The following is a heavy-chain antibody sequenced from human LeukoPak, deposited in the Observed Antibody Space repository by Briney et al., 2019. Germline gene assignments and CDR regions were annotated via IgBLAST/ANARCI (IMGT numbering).Heavy chain of an antibody. CDR1: GFTFSTSW. CDR3: ARKAGLVEYQLLWDYYYMDV. J-gene: IGHJ6*03. CDR2: IKQDGSEK. V-gene: IGHV3-7*01. Sequence: GGSLRLSCAASGFTFSTSWMSWVRQAPGKGLEWVANIKQDGSEKYYVDSVKGRFTISRDNAKNSLYLQMNSLRAEDTAVYYCARKAGLVEYQLLWDYYYMDVWGKGTTVTVSS. D-gene: IGHD2-2*01.